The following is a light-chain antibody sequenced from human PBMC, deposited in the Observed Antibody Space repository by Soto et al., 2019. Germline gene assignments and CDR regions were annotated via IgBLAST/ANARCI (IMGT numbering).Light chain of an antibody. CDR2: DAS. CDR1: QTVSFY. CDR3: QQRSNWPPFT. Sequence: EIVLTQSPATLSLSPGERATLSCRASQTVSFYLAWYQQKPGQAPRLLIYDASKRATGTPARFSGSGSGTDSTPTISSLEPEDFAVYYCQQRSNWPPFTFGPGTKVDIK. V-gene: IGKV3-11*01. J-gene: IGKJ3*01.